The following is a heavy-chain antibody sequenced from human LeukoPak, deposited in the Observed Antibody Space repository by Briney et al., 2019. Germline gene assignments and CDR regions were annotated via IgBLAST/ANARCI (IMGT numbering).Heavy chain of an antibody. CDR2: ISAYNGNT. Sequence: ASVTVSCKASGYTFTSYGISWVRQAPGQGLEWMGWISAYNGNTNYAQKLQGRVTMTTDTSTSTAHMELRSLRSDDTAVYYCARDSSGWYYFDYWGQGTLVTVSS. CDR1: GYTFTSYG. V-gene: IGHV1-18*01. J-gene: IGHJ4*02. CDR3: ARDSSGWYYFDY. D-gene: IGHD6-19*01.